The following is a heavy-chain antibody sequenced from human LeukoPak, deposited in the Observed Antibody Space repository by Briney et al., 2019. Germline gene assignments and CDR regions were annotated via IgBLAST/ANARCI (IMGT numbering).Heavy chain of an antibody. V-gene: IGHV1-2*02. CDR1: GHTLTELF. CDR3: ARSPHILTGENFDF. J-gene: IGHJ4*02. D-gene: IGHD3-9*01. CDR2: INVNSGGT. Sequence: GASVKVSCKVSGHTLTELFMHWVRQAPGQGLEWMGWINVNSGGTNYAQKFYARVTMTRDTSISTAYMELSRLRSDDTAVFYCARSPHILTGENFDFWGQGTLVTVSS.